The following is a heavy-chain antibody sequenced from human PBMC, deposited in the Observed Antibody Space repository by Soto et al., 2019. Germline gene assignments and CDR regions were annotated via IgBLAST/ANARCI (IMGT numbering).Heavy chain of an antibody. Sequence: QVQLQESGPRLVKPSETLSLTCTVSGGSISNYHWSWIRQPAGKGLEWIGRIHSSGTINHNPSLKSRITMSVDTAKNQFSLRVTSLPASDTAVYYCARNVLAVHDYWGQGMLVTFAS. CDR2: IHSSGTI. D-gene: IGHD4-17*01. CDR3: ARNVLAVHDY. V-gene: IGHV4-4*07. J-gene: IGHJ4*02. CDR1: GGSISNYH.